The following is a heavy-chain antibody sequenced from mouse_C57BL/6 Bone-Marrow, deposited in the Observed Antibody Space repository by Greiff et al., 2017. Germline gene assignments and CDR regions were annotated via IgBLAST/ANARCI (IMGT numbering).Heavy chain of an antibody. Sequence: QVQLKQPGPELVMPGASVKLSCKASGYTFTSYWMHWVKQRPGQGLEWIGEIDPSDSYTNYNQKFKGKSTLTVDKSSSTAYMQLSSLTSEDSAVYYCARVPQAMDYWGQGTSVTVST. CDR1: GYTFTSYW. CDR3: ARVPQAMDY. CDR2: IDPSDSYT. V-gene: IGHV1-69*01. D-gene: IGHD3-2*02. J-gene: IGHJ4*01.